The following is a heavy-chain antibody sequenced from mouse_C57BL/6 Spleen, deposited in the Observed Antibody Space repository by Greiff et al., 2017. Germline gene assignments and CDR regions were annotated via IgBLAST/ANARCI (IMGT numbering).Heavy chain of an antibody. CDR3: AKKSRYYSNENAMDY. D-gene: IGHD2-5*01. J-gene: IGHJ4*01. V-gene: IGHV2-5*01. Sequence: VQLQQSGPGLVQPSQSLSITCTVSGFSLTSYGVHWVRQSPGKGLEWLGVIWRGGSTDYNAAFMSRLSITKDNSKSQVFFKMNSLQADDTAIYXCAKKSRYYSNENAMDYWGQGTSVTVSS. CDR1: GFSLTSYG. CDR2: IWRGGST.